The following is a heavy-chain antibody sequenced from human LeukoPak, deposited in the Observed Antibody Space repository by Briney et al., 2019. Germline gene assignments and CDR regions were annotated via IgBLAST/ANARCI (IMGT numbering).Heavy chain of an antibody. D-gene: IGHD2-2*01. CDR2: IKSKTDGGTT. Sequence: GGSRRLSCAASGFTFSSAWMSWVRQATGEGLEWVGRIKSKTDGGTTDYAAPVKGRFTISRDDSKNTLYLQMNSLKTEDTAVYYCTTTDIVVVPFFDYRGQGTLVTVSS. CDR1: GFTFSSAW. CDR3: TTTDIVVVPFFDY. J-gene: IGHJ4*02. V-gene: IGHV3-15*01.